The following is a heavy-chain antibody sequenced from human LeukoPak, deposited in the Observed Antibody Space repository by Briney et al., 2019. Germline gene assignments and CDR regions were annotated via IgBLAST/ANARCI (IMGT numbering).Heavy chain of an antibody. Sequence: SVKVSCKASGGTLNNYAMSWVLQAPGQGLEWMGRIIPILDIANYAQKFQGRVTITADKSTTTTYMELNSLRSEDTALYSCARVPKTTPRDTRAFFDYWGQGTLVTVSS. CDR2: IIPILDIA. CDR3: ARVPKTTPRDTRAFFDY. D-gene: IGHD4-11*01. CDR1: GGTLNNYA. J-gene: IGHJ4*02. V-gene: IGHV1-69*04.